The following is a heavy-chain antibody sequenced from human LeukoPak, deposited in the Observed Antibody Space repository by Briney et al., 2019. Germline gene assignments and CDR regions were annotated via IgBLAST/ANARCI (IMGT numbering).Heavy chain of an antibody. CDR3: ARLYCSSTCCYLDY. CDR1: GFTFNDYG. V-gene: IGHV3-20*04. Sequence: GGSLRLSCAASGFTFNDYGMSWVRQAPGKGLEWVSGINWNGGSTGYADSVKGRFTISRDNAKNSLYLQMNSLRAEDTALYYCARLYCSSTCCYLDYWGQGTLVTVSS. CDR2: INWNGGST. D-gene: IGHD2-2*01. J-gene: IGHJ4*02.